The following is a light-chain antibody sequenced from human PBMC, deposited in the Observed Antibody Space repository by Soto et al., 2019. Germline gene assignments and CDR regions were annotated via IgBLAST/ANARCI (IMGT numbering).Light chain of an antibody. V-gene: IGLV2-14*01. Sequence: QSVLTQPASVTGFPGQSITISCTSSDVGGYNYVSWYQQHPGKAPKLMIYDVSNRPSGVSNRFSGSKSGNTASLTISGLQVEDEADYYCSSYTNSNTLVFGTGTKVTVL. CDR3: SSYTNSNTLV. CDR2: DVS. J-gene: IGLJ1*01. CDR1: SDVGGYNY.